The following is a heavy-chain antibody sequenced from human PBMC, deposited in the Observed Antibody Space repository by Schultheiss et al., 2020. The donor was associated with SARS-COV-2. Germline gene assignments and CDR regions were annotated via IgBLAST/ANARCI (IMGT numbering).Heavy chain of an antibody. J-gene: IGHJ6*02. Sequence: GGSLRLSCAASGFTFNSYSMNWVRQAPGKGLEWVSSISSSSSYIYYTDSVKGRFTISRDNAKNSLYLQMNSLRAEDTAVYYCARGSTNYEDYYYGMGVWGQGTTVTVSS. V-gene: IGHV3-21*01. CDR2: ISSSSSYI. CDR1: GFTFNSYS. D-gene: IGHD4/OR15-4a*01. CDR3: ARGSTNYEDYYYGMGV.